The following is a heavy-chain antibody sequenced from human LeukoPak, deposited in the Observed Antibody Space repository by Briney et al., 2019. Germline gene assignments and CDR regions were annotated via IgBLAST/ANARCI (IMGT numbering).Heavy chain of an antibody. V-gene: IGHV4-39*07. CDR1: GGSISSSSYY. Sequence: SETLSLTCTVSGGSISSSSYYWGWIRQPPGKGLEWIGSIYYSGSTYYNPSLKSRVTISVDTSKNQFSLKLSSVTAADTAVYYCARDLYSSEYNWFDPWGQGTLVTVSS. CDR3: ARDLYSSEYNWFDP. J-gene: IGHJ5*02. CDR2: IYYSGST. D-gene: IGHD6-25*01.